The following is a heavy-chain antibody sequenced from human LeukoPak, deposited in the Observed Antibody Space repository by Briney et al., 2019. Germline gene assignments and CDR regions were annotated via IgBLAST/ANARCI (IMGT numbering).Heavy chain of an antibody. CDR3: ARDVMITFGGVIVIRYFDY. D-gene: IGHD3-16*02. Sequence: ASVKVSCKASGYTFTSYGISWVRQAPGQGLEWMGWISAYNGNTNYAQKLQGRVTMTTGTSTSTAYMELRSLRSDDTAVYYCARDVMITFGGVIVIRYFDYWGQGTLVTVSS. J-gene: IGHJ4*02. CDR2: ISAYNGNT. CDR1: GYTFTSYG. V-gene: IGHV1-18*01.